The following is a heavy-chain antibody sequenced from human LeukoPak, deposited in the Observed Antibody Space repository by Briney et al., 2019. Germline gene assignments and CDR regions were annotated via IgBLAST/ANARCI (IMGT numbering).Heavy chain of an antibody. CDR2: INPNSGGT. Sequence: PQASVKVSCRASGYTFTGYYMHWVRQAPGQGLEWMGWINPNSGGTNYAQKFQGRVTMIRDTSISTAYMELSRLRSDDTAVYYCARDRSSWYVDYWGQGTLVTVSS. CDR1: GYTFTGYY. CDR3: ARDRSSWYVDY. D-gene: IGHD6-13*01. J-gene: IGHJ4*02. V-gene: IGHV1-2*02.